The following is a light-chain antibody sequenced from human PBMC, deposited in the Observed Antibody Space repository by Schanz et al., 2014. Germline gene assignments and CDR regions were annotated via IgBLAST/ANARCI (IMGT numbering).Light chain of an antibody. CDR3: SSYAGSSNLV. Sequence: QSALTQPRSVSGSPGQSVTISCTGTSSDVGDYKYVSWYQQHPGKAPKLMIYDVIKRPSGVPDRFSGSKSGNTASLTISGLQAEDEADYYCSSYAGSSNLVFGGGTKLTVL. CDR2: DVI. V-gene: IGLV2-11*01. J-gene: IGLJ2*01. CDR1: SSDVGDYKY.